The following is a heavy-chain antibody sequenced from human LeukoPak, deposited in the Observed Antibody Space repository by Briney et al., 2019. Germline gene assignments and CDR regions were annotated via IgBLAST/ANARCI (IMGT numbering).Heavy chain of an antibody. J-gene: IGHJ5*02. V-gene: IGHV4-39*01. CDR1: GGSIRSSDDY. D-gene: IGHD6-19*01. Sequence: PSETLSLTCSVSGGSIRSSDDYWGFVRQTPGKGLEWMGSIYYTGSSHYNPSLKSRATISVDTSKNQLSLKLTSVTAADTAVYYCARHRFPVARNWFDPWGQGTLVTVSS. CDR3: ARHRFPVARNWFDP. CDR2: IYYTGSS.